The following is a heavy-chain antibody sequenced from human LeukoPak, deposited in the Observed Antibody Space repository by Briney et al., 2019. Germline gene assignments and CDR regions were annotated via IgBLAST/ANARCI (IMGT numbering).Heavy chain of an antibody. CDR2: ISSSSSYI. J-gene: IGHJ1*01. CDR1: GFTFSSYS. CDR3: ARDAGPYSSGWYPEYFQH. D-gene: IGHD6-19*01. Sequence: GGSLRLSCAASGFTFSSYSMNWVRQAPGKGLEWVSSISSSSSYIYYADSVKGRFTISRDNAKNSLYLQMNSLRAEDTAVYYCARDAGPYSSGWYPEYFQHWGQGTLVTVSS. V-gene: IGHV3-21*01.